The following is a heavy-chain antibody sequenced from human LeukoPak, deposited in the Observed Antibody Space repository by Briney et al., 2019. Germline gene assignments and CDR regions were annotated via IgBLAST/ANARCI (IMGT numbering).Heavy chain of an antibody. V-gene: IGHV4-61*02. CDR1: GGSISSGSYY. CDR2: IYTSGST. Sequence: SEILSLTCTVSGGSISSGSYYWSWIRQPAGKGLEWIGRIYTSGSTNYNPSLKSRVTMSVDTSKNQFSLELSSVTAADTAVYYCAREGYCSGGSCFDYWGQGTLVTVSS. CDR3: AREGYCSGGSCFDY. J-gene: IGHJ4*02. D-gene: IGHD2-15*01.